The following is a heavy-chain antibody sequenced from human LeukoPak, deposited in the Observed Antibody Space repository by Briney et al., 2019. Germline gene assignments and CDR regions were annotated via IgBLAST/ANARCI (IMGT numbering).Heavy chain of an antibody. CDR1: GFTFSSYA. Sequence: PGGSLRLSCAASGFTFSSYAMSWVRQAPGKGLGWVSVISGGGSSTYYADSVKGRFTISRDNSKNTLYLQMNSLRAEDTAVYYCARGGYGDHLPFDYWGQGTLVTVSS. J-gene: IGHJ4*02. D-gene: IGHD4-17*01. CDR3: ARGGYGDHLPFDY. V-gene: IGHV3-23*01. CDR2: ISGGGSST.